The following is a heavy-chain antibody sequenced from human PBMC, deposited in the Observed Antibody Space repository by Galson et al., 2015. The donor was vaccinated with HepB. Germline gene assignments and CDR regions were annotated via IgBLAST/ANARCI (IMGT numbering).Heavy chain of an antibody. Sequence: SLILSCAASGFTFSSYWMHWVRHAPGKGLVWISRINSAWRSTNYADSVKGRFTISRDNAKNTLYLQMNSLRAEDTAVYYCARDLEATFDYWGQGTLVTVSS. V-gene: IGHV3-74*01. J-gene: IGHJ4*02. CDR1: GFTFSSYW. CDR3: ARDLEATFDY. CDR2: INSAWRST.